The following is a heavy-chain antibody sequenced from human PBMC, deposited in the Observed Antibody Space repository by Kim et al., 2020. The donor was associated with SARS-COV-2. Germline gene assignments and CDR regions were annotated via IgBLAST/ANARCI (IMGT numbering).Heavy chain of an antibody. J-gene: IGHJ4*02. V-gene: IGHV1-69*13. D-gene: IGHD4-17*01. CDR2: IIPIFGTA. Sequence: SVKVSCKASGGTFSSYAISWVRQAPGQGLEWMGGIIPIFGTANYAQKFQGRVTITADESTSTAYMELSSLRSEDTAVYYCARDPVYGDYVGRVTGFDYWGQGTLVTVSS. CDR3: ARDPVYGDYVGRVTGFDY. CDR1: GGTFSSYA.